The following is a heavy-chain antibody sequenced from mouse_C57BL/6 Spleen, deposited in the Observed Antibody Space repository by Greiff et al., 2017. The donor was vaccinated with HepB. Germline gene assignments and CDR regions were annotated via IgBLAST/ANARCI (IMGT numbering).Heavy chain of an antibody. CDR3: ARMDYGSSSAWFAY. D-gene: IGHD1-1*01. CDR1: GYAFSSYW. J-gene: IGHJ3*01. V-gene: IGHV1-80*01. Sequence: VQLVESGAELVKPGASVKISCKASGYAFSSYWMNWVKQRPGKGLEWIGQIYPGDGDTNYNGKFKGKATLTADKSSSTAYMQLSSLTSEDSAVYFCARMDYGSSSAWFAYWGQGTLVTVSA. CDR2: IYPGDGDT.